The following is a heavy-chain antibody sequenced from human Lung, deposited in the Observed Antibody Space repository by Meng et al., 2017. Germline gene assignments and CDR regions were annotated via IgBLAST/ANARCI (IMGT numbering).Heavy chain of an antibody. Sequence: QAKLKQWGAGLLKPSETLSLTCVVSGGSFSDYYWSWIRQPPGKGLEWIGEINHSGSTNYNPSLESRATISVDTSQNNLSLKLSSVTAADSAVYYCARGPTTMAHDFDYWGQGTLVTVSS. J-gene: IGHJ4*02. CDR3: ARGPTTMAHDFDY. V-gene: IGHV4-34*01. CDR1: GGSFSDYY. CDR2: INHSGST. D-gene: IGHD4-11*01.